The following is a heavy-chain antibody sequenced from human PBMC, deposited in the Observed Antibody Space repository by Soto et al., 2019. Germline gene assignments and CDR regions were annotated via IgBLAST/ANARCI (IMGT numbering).Heavy chain of an antibody. CDR3: ARYNSYAIDY. CDR2: VHYSGTT. CDR1: GTSISSYY. Sequence: SETLSLTCTVSGTSISSYYWSWIRQPPGKGLEWIANVHYSGTTNYNPSLASRVTLSVDTSKNQFSLKMTSVTAADRAMYFCARYNSYAIDYWGRGTLVTVSS. J-gene: IGHJ4*02. D-gene: IGHD2-8*01. V-gene: IGHV4-59*01.